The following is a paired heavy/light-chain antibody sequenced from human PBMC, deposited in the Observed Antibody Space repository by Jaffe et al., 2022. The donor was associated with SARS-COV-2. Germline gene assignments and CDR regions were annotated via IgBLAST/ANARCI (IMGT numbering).Light chain of an antibody. CDR2: GVS. CDR1: QSVGSN. J-gene: IGKJ2*01. V-gene: IGKV3-15*01. Sequence: EIVMTQSPATLSVSPGERATLSCRASQSVGSNLAWYQQKPGQPPRLLIYGVSTRATDVPARFTGSGSGTAFTLTISSLQSEDFAVYFCQQYDNWPPYTFGQGTKLEIK. CDR3: QQYDNWPPYT.
Heavy chain of an antibody. D-gene: IGHD2-8*01. J-gene: IGHJ4*02. V-gene: IGHV3-30*18. CDR3: VKPFYCTNGRCPIDF. Sequence: QVQLVESGGGVVQPGRSLRLSCGASGFPFSNYGMHWVRQAPGKGLEWVALISNDGSNKYYGDSVKGRFTISRDDSKNTVYLQMNSLRPEDTAVYYCVKPFYCTNGRCPIDFWGQGTLVTVSS. CDR2: ISNDGSNK. CDR1: GFPFSNYG.